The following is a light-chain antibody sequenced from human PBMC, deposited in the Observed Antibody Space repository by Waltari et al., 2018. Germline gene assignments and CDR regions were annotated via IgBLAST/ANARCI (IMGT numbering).Light chain of an antibody. J-gene: IGLJ3*02. CDR1: ALPQQY. V-gene: IGLV3-25*03. Sequence: SYELTQPPSVAVSPGQTARITCSGDALPQQYANWYQQKAGQAPMRVVDKDNERPSGNPGRFSGSSSGTIVTLTISGVQAEDEADYYCQSADSSGAYRVFGGGTKLTVL. CDR3: QSADSSGAYRV. CDR2: KDN.